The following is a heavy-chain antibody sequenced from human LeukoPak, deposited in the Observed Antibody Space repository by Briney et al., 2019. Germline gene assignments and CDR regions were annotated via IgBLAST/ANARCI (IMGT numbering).Heavy chain of an antibody. CDR2: IIPIFGTA. J-gene: IGHJ5*02. CDR3: ASGENDWFDP. V-gene: IGHV1-69*05. Sequence: EASVKVSCKASGGTFSSYAISWVRPAPGQGLEWMGGIIPIFGTANYAQKFQGRVTITTDESTSTAYMELSSLRSEDTAVYYCASGENDWFDPWGQGTLVTVSS. CDR1: GGTFSSYA.